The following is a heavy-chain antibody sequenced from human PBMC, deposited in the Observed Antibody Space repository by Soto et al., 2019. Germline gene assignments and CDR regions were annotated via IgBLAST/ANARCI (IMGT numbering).Heavy chain of an antibody. Sequence: SAKVSCKASGGTFSSYAISWVRQAPGQGREWMGGIIPIFGTANYAQKFQGRVTITADESTSTAYMELSSLRSEDTAVYYCARPQPSPWLDYYYYGMDVWGQGTTVTVSS. J-gene: IGHJ6*02. V-gene: IGHV1-69*13. CDR1: GGTFSSYA. CDR2: IIPIFGTA. CDR3: ARPQPSPWLDYYYYGMDV. D-gene: IGHD3-9*01.